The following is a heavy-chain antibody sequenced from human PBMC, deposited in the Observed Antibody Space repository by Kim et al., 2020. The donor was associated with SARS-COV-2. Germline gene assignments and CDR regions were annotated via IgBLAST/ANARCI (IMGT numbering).Heavy chain of an antibody. V-gene: IGHV4-4*02. D-gene: IGHD6-19*01. CDR3: ARAVTGREDVGY. Sequence: SETLSLTCAVSGDSISNRNWWSWVRQPPGKGLEWIGEIYHSGSTNYNPSLQSRVTISVDKSKNQFSLKLSSVTAADTAVYYCARAVTGREDVGYWGQGTL. CDR1: GDSISNRNW. J-gene: IGHJ4*02. CDR2: IYHSGST.